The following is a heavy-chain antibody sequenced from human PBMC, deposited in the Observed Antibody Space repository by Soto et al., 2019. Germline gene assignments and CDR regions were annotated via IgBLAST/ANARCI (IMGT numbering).Heavy chain of an antibody. D-gene: IGHD2-21*02. Sequence: QVQLVESGGGVVQPGRSLRLYCAASGFTFRNYGMQWVRQAPGKGLEWVAVIWYDGSNKYYADSVKGRLTISRNNSKNPLYLQMNSLRAEDTALYYCASEGGDSTFDYWGQGTLVTVSS. CDR3: ASEGGDSTFDY. CDR1: GFTFRNYG. J-gene: IGHJ4*02. V-gene: IGHV3-33*01. CDR2: IWYDGSNK.